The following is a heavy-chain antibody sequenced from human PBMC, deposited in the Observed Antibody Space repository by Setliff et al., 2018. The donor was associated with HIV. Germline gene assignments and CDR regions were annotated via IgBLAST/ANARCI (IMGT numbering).Heavy chain of an antibody. CDR2: IYHSGST. D-gene: IGHD3-22*01. CDR3: ASRVYYYDSSGYLREEGFDP. J-gene: IGHJ5*02. V-gene: IGHV4-34*01. CDR1: GASFSGYY. Sequence: PSETLSLTCAVYGASFSGYYWAWIRQPPGKGLEYIGSIYHSGSTYYNPSLKSRVTISVDTSKNQFSLKPNSVTAADTAVYYCASRVYYYDSSGYLREEGFDPWGQGTLVTVSS.